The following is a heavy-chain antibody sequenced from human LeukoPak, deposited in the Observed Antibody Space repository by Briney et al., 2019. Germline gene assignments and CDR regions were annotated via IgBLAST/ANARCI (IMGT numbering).Heavy chain of an antibody. Sequence: PGGSLRLSCAASGFTFNTFNMNWVRQAPGKGLEWVSSITTGGDYIYYADSVKGRFTTSRDNPKNSLSLQLNSLRVEDTAVYYCARGHYDVLAASYKWTPDYWGQGTLVTVSS. D-gene: IGHD3-9*01. V-gene: IGHV3-21*01. CDR3: ARGHYDVLAASYKWTPDY. J-gene: IGHJ4*02. CDR2: ITTGGDYI. CDR1: GFTFNTFN.